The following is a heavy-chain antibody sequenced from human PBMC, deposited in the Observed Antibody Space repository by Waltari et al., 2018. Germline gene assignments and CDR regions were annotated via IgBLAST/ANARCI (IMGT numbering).Heavy chain of an antibody. CDR1: GFSCGSYW. CDR2: IKQDGSEK. V-gene: IGHV3-7*01. Sequence: EVQLVESGGGWVQPGGSLRLSCAAFGFSCGSYWMSWVGQAPGRGLEWVANIKQDGSEKYYVDSVKVRFTISRDNAKNSLYLQMNSLRAEDTAVYYCARDLWFDPWGQGTLVTVSS. CDR3: ARDLWFDP. J-gene: IGHJ5*02.